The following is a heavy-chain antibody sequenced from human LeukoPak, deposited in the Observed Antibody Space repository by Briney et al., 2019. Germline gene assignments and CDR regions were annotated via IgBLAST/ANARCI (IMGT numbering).Heavy chain of an antibody. D-gene: IGHD3-22*01. CDR3: AKEVTLIVVARSYFDY. CDR1: GYSFSNYA. Sequence: GASVKVSCKASGYSFSNYAIHWVRQAPGQRPEWMGWLNTGTGNTRYSQKFQGRVTITRDTSANTVYMELNSLTSEDTAVYYCAKEVTLIVVARSYFDYWGQGTLVTVSS. V-gene: IGHV1-3*04. CDR2: LNTGTGNT. J-gene: IGHJ4*02.